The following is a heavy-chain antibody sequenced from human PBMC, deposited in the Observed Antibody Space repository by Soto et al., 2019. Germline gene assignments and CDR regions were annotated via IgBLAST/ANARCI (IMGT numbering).Heavy chain of an antibody. J-gene: IGHJ4*02. V-gene: IGHV1-18*01. D-gene: IGHD2-21*01. CDR2: ISAYNGNT. Sequence: QVQLVQSGAEVKKPGASVKVSCKASGYTFTSYGISWVRQAPGQGLEWMGWISAYNGNTNNAQKVQGRVTMTTHTPTIAAYMELRTLRSDVSAGHYCAREDPPRLNWGQGTLVTVSS. CDR1: GYTFTSYG. CDR3: AREDPPRLN.